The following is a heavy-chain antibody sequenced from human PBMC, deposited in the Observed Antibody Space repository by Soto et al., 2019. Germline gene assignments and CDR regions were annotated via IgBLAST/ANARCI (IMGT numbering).Heavy chain of an antibody. D-gene: IGHD3-10*01. CDR1: GGSINSGDSY. CDR2: IFHSGST. CDR3: ARDRYYGSGTYYNFYSGMDV. J-gene: IGHJ6*02. V-gene: IGHV4-30-4*01. Sequence: PSETLSLTCPVPGGSINSGDSYWTWVRQPPGKGLKWIGNIFHSGSTYYTPSLQSRVTISLDTSKNHFSLNLSSVTPADTAVYYCARDRYYGSGTYYNFYSGMDVWGQGTTVTVSS.